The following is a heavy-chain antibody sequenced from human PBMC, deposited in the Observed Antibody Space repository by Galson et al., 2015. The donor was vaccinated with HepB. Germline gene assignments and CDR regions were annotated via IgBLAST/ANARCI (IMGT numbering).Heavy chain of an antibody. CDR2: ISAYNGNT. CDR3: ARGGSYDILTGYPNAP. J-gene: IGHJ4*02. Sequence: SVKVSCKASGHTFTSYGISWVRQAPGQGLEWMGWISAYNGNTNYAQKLQGRVTMTTDTSTSTAYMELRSLRSDDTAVYYCARGGSYDILTGYPNAPWGQGTLVTVSS. V-gene: IGHV1-18*04. CDR1: GHTFTSYG. D-gene: IGHD3-9*01.